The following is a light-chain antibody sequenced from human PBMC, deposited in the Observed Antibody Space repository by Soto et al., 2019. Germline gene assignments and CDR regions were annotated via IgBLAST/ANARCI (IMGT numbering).Light chain of an antibody. CDR1: QSVSSSY. CDR2: GAS. Sequence: EIVLTQSPGTLSLSPGERAILSCRASQSVSSSYLAWYQQEPGQAPRLLIYGASSRATGIPDRFSGSGSGTDFTLTISRLEPEDFAVYYCQQYGSSPPTFGPGTKVDIK. J-gene: IGKJ3*01. CDR3: QQYGSSPPT. V-gene: IGKV3-20*01.